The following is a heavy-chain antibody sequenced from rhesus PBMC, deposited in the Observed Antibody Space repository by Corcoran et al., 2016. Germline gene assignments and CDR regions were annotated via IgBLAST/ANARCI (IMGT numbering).Heavy chain of an antibody. D-gene: IGHD3-34*01. CDR1: GGSISSSNW. CDR3: ARHPYWGGFDY. V-gene: IGHV4-93*02. Sequence: QVQLQESGPGLVKPSETLSLTCAVSGGSISSSNWWSWIRQSPGRGLEWIGGIYGSGGSNEYNPSLKSRVTISICTAKNQFSLKLSSVTAADTAVYYCARHPYWGGFDYWGQGVLVTVSS. J-gene: IGHJ4*01. CDR2: IYGSGGSN.